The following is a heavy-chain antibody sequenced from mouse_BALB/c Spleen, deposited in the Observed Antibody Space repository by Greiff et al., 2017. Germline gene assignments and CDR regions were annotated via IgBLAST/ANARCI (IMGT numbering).Heavy chain of an antibody. CDR3: ARSRRYEGFDY. J-gene: IGHJ2*01. D-gene: IGHD2-14*01. CDR1: GYAFSSSW. CDR2: IYPGDGDT. V-gene: IGHV1-82*01. Sequence: QVQLQQSGPELVKPGASVKISCKASGYAFSSSWMNWVKQRPGQGLEWIGRIYPGDGDTNYNGKFKGKATLTADKSSSTAYMQLSSLTSVDSAVYFCARSRRYEGFDYWGQGTTLTVSS.